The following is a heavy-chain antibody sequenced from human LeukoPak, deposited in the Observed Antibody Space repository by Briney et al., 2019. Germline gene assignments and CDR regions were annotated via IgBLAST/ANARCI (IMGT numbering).Heavy chain of an antibody. D-gene: IGHD4-17*01. Sequence: GGSLRLSCAASRFTLSSYGMHWVRQAPGKGLEWVAVISYDGSNKYYADSVKGRFTISRDNSKSTLYLQMNFLRAEDTAVYYCARSPYGDWAYDYFDYWGQGTLVTVSS. CDR1: RFTLSSYG. CDR2: ISYDGSNK. J-gene: IGHJ4*02. V-gene: IGHV3-30*19. CDR3: ARSPYGDWAYDYFDY.